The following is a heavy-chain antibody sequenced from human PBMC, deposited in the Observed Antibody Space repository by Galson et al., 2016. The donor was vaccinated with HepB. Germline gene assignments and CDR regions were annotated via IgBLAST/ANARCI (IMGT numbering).Heavy chain of an antibody. V-gene: IGHV3-33*01. CDR1: GFTFSSYG. CDR2: IWYDGSNK. Sequence: SLRLSCAASGFTFSSYGMHWVRQAPGKGLEWVAVIWYDGSNKYYAGSVKGRFTISRDNSKNTLYLQMNSLRAEDTAVYYCARGYCSGGSFQYDYVWGSYQHVPLYYFDYWGQGTLVTVSS. D-gene: IGHD3-16*02. CDR3: ARGYCSGGSFQYDYVWGSYQHVPLYYFDY. J-gene: IGHJ4*02.